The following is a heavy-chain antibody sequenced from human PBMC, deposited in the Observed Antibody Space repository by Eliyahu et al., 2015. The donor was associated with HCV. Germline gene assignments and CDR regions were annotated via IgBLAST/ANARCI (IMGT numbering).Heavy chain of an antibody. CDR1: GFTFSSXA. D-gene: IGHD5-24*01. CDR3: ARDSYRDGNNHRIFDY. J-gene: IGHJ4*02. Sequence: QVQLVESGGAVVQPGRSLRLSCAASGFTFSSXAMHWVRQAPGKGLEWVAVIWHDGSKKFYADSVKGRFTISRDNSKNTLDVLLNNLRAEDTAVYYCARDSYRDGNNHRIFDYWGQGTLVTVSS. CDR2: IWHDGSKK. V-gene: IGHV3-33*01.